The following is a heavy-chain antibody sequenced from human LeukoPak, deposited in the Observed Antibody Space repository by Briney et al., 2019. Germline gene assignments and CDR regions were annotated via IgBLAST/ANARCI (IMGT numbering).Heavy chain of an antibody. CDR2: INHSGST. D-gene: IGHD6-6*01. Sequence: SETLSLTCAVYGGSFSGYYWSWIRQPPGKGLEWIGEINHSGSTNYNPSLKSRVTISVDTSKSQFSLKVRYVTAADTAVYYCARRAARPNGWIPETDYWGQGTLVTVSS. CDR3: ARRAARPNGWIPETDY. V-gene: IGHV4-34*01. CDR1: GGSFSGYY. J-gene: IGHJ4*02.